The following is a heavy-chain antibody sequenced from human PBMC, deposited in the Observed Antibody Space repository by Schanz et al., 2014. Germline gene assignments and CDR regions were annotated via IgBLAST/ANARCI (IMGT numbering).Heavy chain of an antibody. D-gene: IGHD3-22*01. CDR3: AKDISDTSGKDDY. Sequence: EVQLLESGGGLVQPGGSLRLSCASSGFSFTTYAMSWVRQAPGKGLEWVSVIGVDGTTTYYADSVKGRFTISRDNAKNSLYLQMSSLRAEDTAIYYCAKDISDTSGKDDYWGQGTLVTVSS. V-gene: IGHV3-23*01. CDR2: IGVDGTTT. CDR1: GFSFTTYA. J-gene: IGHJ4*02.